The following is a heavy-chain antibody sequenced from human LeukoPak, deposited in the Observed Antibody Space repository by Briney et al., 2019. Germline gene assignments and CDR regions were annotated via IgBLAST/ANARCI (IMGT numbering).Heavy chain of an antibody. CDR1: GFTFSNYA. CDR2: ISGSGVST. J-gene: IGHJ6*02. V-gene: IGHV3-23*01. Sequence: GGSLRLSCAASGFTFSNYAMRWVRQAPGKGLEWVSSISGSGVSTYYADSVKGRFTISRDNSKNTLNLQMNSLRAEDTAVYYCAGYSSSWSDYYYGMDVWGQGTTVTVSS. CDR3: AGYSSSWSDYYYGMDV. D-gene: IGHD6-13*01.